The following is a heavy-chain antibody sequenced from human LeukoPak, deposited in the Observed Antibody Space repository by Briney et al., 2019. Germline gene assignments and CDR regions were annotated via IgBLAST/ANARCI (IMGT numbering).Heavy chain of an antibody. D-gene: IGHD1-26*01. CDR3: ASVLGGSFLAFDI. J-gene: IGHJ3*02. V-gene: IGHV4-61*01. Sequence: PSETLSLTCTVPGGSVSSGSYYWSWIRQPPGKGLEWIGYIYYSGSTNYNPSLKSRVTISVDTSKNQFSLKLSSVTAADTAVYYCASVLGGSFLAFDIWGQGTMVTVSS. CDR2: IYYSGST. CDR1: GGSVSSGSYY.